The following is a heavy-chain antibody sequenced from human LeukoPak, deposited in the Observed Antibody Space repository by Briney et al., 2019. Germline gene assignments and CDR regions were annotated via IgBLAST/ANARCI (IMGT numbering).Heavy chain of an antibody. J-gene: IGHJ4*02. CDR1: GYTFTSYD. CDR3: ARGNNDFWSTAWVYHFDY. CDR2: TNPNSGNT. Sequence: ASVKVSCKASGYTFTSYDINWVRQATGQGLEWMGWTNPNSGNTGYAQKFQGGVTITRNTSISTAYMELSSLRSEDTAVDYCARGNNDFWSTAWVYHFDYWGQGTLVTVSS. D-gene: IGHD3-3*01. V-gene: IGHV1-8*01.